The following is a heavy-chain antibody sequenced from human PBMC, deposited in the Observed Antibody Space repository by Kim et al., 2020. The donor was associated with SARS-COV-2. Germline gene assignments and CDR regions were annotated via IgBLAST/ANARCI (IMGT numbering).Heavy chain of an antibody. V-gene: IGHV4-39*01. J-gene: IGHJ6*02. CDR1: GGSISSSSYY. CDR3: ARHEGPLGIQDIFVRAASSGMAA. D-gene: IGHD2-15*01. Sequence: SETLSLTSTVSGGSISSSSYYWGWIRQPPGKGLEWIGSIYYSGSTYYNPSLKSRVTISVDTSKNQFSLKLSSVTAADTAVYYCARHEGPLGIQDIFVRAASSGMAACGPAPTLTVSS. CDR2: IYYSGST.